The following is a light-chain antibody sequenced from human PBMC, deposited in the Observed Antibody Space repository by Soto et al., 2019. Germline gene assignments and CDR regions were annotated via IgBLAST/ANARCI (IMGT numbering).Light chain of an antibody. CDR1: QSVSSY. V-gene: IGKV3-11*01. CDR2: DAS. J-gene: IGKJ3*01. CDR3: QQRSNWPPFT. Sequence: EIVLTQSPATLSLSPGERATLSCRASQSVSSYLAWYQQKPGQAPRLLIYDASNRATGIPARFSGSGSGTDFTLPISSLEPEDFAFYYCQQRSNWPPFTFGPGTKVDI.